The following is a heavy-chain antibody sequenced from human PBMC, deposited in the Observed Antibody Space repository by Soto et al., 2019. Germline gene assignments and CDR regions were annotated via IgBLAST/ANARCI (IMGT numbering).Heavy chain of an antibody. D-gene: IGHD1-1*01. CDR1: GYTFTSYG. V-gene: IGHV1-18*01. Sequence: QVHLVQSGAEVKKPGASVKVSCKGSGYTFTSYGITWVRQAPGQGLEWMGWISARNGDTDYAQTLQGRVTVTRDTSTSTAYMELRSLRSDDTAVYYCARGRYGDYWGQGALVTVSS. CDR3: ARGRYGDY. CDR2: ISARNGDT. J-gene: IGHJ4*02.